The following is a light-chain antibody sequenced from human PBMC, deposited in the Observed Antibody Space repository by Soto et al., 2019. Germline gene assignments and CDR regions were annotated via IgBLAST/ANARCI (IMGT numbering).Light chain of an antibody. CDR3: SSYTTSSTLI. CDR1: TNDVGAYNY. Sequence: QSALTQPASVSGSPGQSITISCTGTTNDVGAYNYVSWYQQHPGKAPQLMIYEVSNRPSGVSNRFSGSKSGNTASLTVSGLQAEDEAHYYCSSYTTSSTLIFGGGTQLTVL. V-gene: IGLV2-14*01. J-gene: IGLJ2*01. CDR2: EVS.